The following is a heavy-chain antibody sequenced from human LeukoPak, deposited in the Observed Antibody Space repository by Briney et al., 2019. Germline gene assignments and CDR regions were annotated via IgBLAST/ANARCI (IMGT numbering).Heavy chain of an antibody. Sequence: SETLSLTCTVSGYSIRSGYYWGWIRQPPGKGLEWIGSIYHSGGTYYNPSLKSRVTISVDTSKNQFSLKLSSVTAADTAVYYCARDRIYGSGSDHFDYWGQGTLVTVSS. V-gene: IGHV4-38-2*02. J-gene: IGHJ4*02. CDR2: IYHSGGT. CDR3: ARDRIYGSGSDHFDY. D-gene: IGHD3-10*01. CDR1: GYSIRSGYY.